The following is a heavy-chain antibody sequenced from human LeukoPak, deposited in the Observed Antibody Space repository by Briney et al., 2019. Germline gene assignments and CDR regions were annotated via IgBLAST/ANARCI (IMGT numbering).Heavy chain of an antibody. Sequence: SETLSLTCTVSGYSIRSGYYWGWIRQPPGKGLEWIGSIYHSGGTYYNPSLKSRVTISVDTSKNQFSLKLSSVTAADTAVYYCARDRIYGSGSDHFDYWGQGTLVTVSS. V-gene: IGHV4-38-2*02. J-gene: IGHJ4*02. CDR2: IYHSGGT. CDR3: ARDRIYGSGSDHFDY. D-gene: IGHD3-10*01. CDR1: GYSIRSGYY.